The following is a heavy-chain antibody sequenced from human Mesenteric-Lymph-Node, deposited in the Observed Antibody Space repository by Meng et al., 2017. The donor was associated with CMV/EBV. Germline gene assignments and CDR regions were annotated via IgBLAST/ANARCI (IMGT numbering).Heavy chain of an antibody. V-gene: IGHV4-30-4*08. D-gene: IGHD1-26*01. CDR3: ARAEWELGLGY. CDR2: IYYSGST. J-gene: IGHJ4*02. Sequence: SETLSLTCTVSGGSISSGDYYWSWIRQPPGKGLEWIGYIYYSGSTYYNPSLKSRVTISVDTSKNQFSLKLSSVTAADTAVYYCARAEWELGLGYWGQGTLVTVSS. CDR1: GGSISSGDYY.